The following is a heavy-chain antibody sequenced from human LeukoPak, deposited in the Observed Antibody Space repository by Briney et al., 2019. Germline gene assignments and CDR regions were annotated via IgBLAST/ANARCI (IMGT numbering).Heavy chain of an antibody. V-gene: IGHV3-48*01. CDR3: TKTANYNDNSGYYDHFDY. D-gene: IGHD3-22*01. CDR2: ISSSSGTI. Sequence: ETLSLTCADSGGSISSSNWWSWVRQPPGKGLEWVSYISSSSGTIYYGDSVKGRFTISRDNVKKSLYLQMNSLRAEDTAVYYCTKTANYNDNSGYYDHFDYWGQGTLVTVSS. J-gene: IGHJ4*02. CDR1: GGSISSSN.